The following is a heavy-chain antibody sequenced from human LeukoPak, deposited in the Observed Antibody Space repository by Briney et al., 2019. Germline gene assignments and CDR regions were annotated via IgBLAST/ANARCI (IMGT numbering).Heavy chain of an antibody. Sequence: SETLSLTCTVSGESISSGNYYWGYIRQPPQKGLEWIGSVYYSGSTYYNPSLKSRVTISVDTSKNQFSLKLSSVTAADTAVYYCARQGLWELPTFDSWGQGTLVSVSS. CDR3: ARQGLWELPTFDS. D-gene: IGHD1-26*01. V-gene: IGHV4-39*01. CDR2: VYYSGST. CDR1: GESISSGNYY. J-gene: IGHJ4*02.